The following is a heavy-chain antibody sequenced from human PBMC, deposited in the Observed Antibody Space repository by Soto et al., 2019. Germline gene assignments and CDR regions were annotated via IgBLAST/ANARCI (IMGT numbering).Heavy chain of an antibody. J-gene: IGHJ4*02. Sequence: QVHLVESGGGVVQPGRSLRLSCAVSGFTISLYAMHWFRQAPGKGLEWVAIISYDGSIEYYADFVKGRFTISRDNSKNTLFLQMNSLSAESTAVYFCAREHYGDPPGYFDYWGQGTLVTVSS. CDR1: GFTISLYA. CDR2: ISYDGSIE. V-gene: IGHV3-30-3*01. CDR3: AREHYGDPPGYFDY. D-gene: IGHD4-17*01.